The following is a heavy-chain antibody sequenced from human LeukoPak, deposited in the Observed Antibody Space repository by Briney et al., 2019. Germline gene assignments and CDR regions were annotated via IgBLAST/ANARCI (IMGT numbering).Heavy chain of an antibody. CDR1: GYTFTSYY. V-gene: IGHV1-46*01. CDR3: ARGDWTPRGELIVVGKAEPDSPNNDAFDI. Sequence: ASVKVSCKASGYTFTSYYMHWVRQAPGQGLEWMGIINPSGGSTSYAQKFQGRVTMTRDTSISTAYMELSRLRSDDTAVYYCARGDWTPRGELIVVGKAEPDSPNNDAFDIWGQGTMVTVSS. J-gene: IGHJ3*02. D-gene: IGHD3-22*01. CDR2: INPSGGST.